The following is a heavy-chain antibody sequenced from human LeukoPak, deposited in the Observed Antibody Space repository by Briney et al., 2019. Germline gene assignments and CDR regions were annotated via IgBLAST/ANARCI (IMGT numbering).Heavy chain of an antibody. CDR1: GYTFTSYD. Sequence: ASVKVSCKASGYTFTSYDINWVRQATGQGLEWMGWMNPNSGNTGYAQKFQGRVTITRNTSISTAYMELSSLRSEDTAVYYCARTLGCSSASCKGWFDPWGQGTLVTVSS. CDR3: ARTLGCSSASCKGWFDP. D-gene: IGHD2-2*01. J-gene: IGHJ5*02. CDR2: MNPNSGNT. V-gene: IGHV1-8*03.